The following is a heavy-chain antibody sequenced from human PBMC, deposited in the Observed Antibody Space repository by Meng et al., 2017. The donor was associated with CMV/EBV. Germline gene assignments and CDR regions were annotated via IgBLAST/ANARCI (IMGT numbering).Heavy chain of an antibody. J-gene: IGHJ4*02. CDR1: GFTFSSYS. Sequence: GGSLRLSCAASGFTFSSYSMNWVRQAPGKGLEWVSSISSSSSYIYYADSVKGRFTISRDNAKNSLYLQMNSLRAEDTAVYYCARDFRPAREGGLASYYYDSSGYLAYWGQGTLVTVSS. CDR3: ARDFRPAREGGLASYYYDSSGYLAY. V-gene: IGHV3-21*01. CDR2: ISSSSSYI. D-gene: IGHD3-22*01.